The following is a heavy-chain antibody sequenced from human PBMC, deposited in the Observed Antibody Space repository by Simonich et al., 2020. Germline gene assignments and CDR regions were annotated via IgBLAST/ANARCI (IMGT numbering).Heavy chain of an antibody. V-gene: IGHV3-21*01. CDR2: ISSSSSYI. CDR1: GFTFSSYS. J-gene: IGHJ4*02. CDR3: ARDTSYYGSGSYYFDY. Sequence: GGGLVKPGGSLRLSCAASGFTFSSYSMNWVRQAPGKGLEWVSSISSSSSYIYYADSVKGRFTISRDNAKNSLYLQMNSLRAGDTAVYYCARDTSYYGSGSYYFDYWGQGTLVTVSS. D-gene: IGHD3-10*01.